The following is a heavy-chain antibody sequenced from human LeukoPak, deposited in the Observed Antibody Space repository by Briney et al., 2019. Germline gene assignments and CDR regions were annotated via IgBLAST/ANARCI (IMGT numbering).Heavy chain of an antibody. Sequence: EASVKVSCKASGYKFTNYGISWVRQAPGQGLEWMGWISAYNGNTNYAQKLQGRVTMTTDTSTSTAYMELRSLRSDDTAVYYCARDSPGGGSFLRRPFAFDIWGQGTMVTVSS. V-gene: IGHV1-18*01. J-gene: IGHJ3*02. CDR1: GYKFTNYG. CDR3: ARDSPGGGSFLRRPFAFDI. D-gene: IGHD1-26*01. CDR2: ISAYNGNT.